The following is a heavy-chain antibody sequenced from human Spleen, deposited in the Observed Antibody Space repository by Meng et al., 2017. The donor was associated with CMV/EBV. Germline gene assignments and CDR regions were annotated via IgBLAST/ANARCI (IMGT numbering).Heavy chain of an antibody. CDR1: GGSISNHY. CDR3: ARTDFPLGYCSSTSCYGYWFDP. CDR2: IYYSGST. Sequence: SETLSLTCTVSGGSISNHYWSWIRQPPGQGLEWIGDIYYSGSTNYNPSLKRRVKISLDTSKNQFSLKVTSLTAADTAVYYCARTDFPLGYCSSTSCYGYWFDPWGQGTLVTVS. D-gene: IGHD2-2*01. J-gene: IGHJ5*02. V-gene: IGHV4-59*11.